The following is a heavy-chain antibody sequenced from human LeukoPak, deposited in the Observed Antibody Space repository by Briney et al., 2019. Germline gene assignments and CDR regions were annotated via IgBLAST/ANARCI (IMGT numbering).Heavy chain of an antibody. Sequence: PGGSLRLSCAASGFTFSSYSMNWVRQAPGKGLEWVSYISSSSSTIYYADSVKGRFTISRDNSKNTLYLQMNSLRAEDTAVFYCAKSHRNWFDPWGQGTLVTVSS. CDR3: AKSHRNWFDP. V-gene: IGHV3-48*01. J-gene: IGHJ5*02. CDR2: ISSSSSTI. D-gene: IGHD1-14*01. CDR1: GFTFSSYS.